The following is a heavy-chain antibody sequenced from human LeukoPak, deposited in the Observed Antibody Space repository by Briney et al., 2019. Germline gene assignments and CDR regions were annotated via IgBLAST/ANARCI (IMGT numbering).Heavy chain of an antibody. CDR3: TRSRGITTMVLFDP. V-gene: IGHV4-34*01. Sequence: SETLSLTCAVYDGSFCDFYWSWIRQAPGKGLVGIGEINNSGSTNYNPSLKSRVTISVDTSKNQFSLKLSSVTAAGTAVYYCTRSRGITTMVLFDPWGQGTLVTVSS. CDR2: INNSGST. J-gene: IGHJ5*02. CDR1: DGSFCDFY. D-gene: IGHD3-16*01.